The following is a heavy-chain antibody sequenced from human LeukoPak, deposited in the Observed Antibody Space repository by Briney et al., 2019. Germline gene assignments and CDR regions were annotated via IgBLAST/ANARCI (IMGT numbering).Heavy chain of an antibody. V-gene: IGHV1-69*04. D-gene: IGHD4-23*01. J-gene: IGHJ4*02. CDR3: ARVWELYIFDY. CDR1: GGTFSSYA. Sequence: SVKVSCKASGGTFSSYAISWVRQAPGQGLEWMGRIIPILGIANYAQKFQGRVTITADKSTSTAYMELSSLRSEDTAVYYCARVWELYIFDYWGQGTLVTVSS. CDR2: IIPILGIA.